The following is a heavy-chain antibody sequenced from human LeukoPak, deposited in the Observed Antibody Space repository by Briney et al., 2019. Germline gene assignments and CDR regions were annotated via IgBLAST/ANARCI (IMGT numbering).Heavy chain of an antibody. V-gene: IGHV3-30*04. J-gene: IGHJ3*02. CDR2: ISYDGSNK. D-gene: IGHD6-6*01. CDR1: GFTFSSYA. CDR3: ARESATIAARPDRRRDAFDI. Sequence: GGSLRLSCAASGFTFSSYAMHWVRQAPGKGLEWVAVISYDGSNKYYADSVKGRFTISRDNSKNTLYLQMNSLRAEDTAVYYCARESATIAARPDRRRDAFDIWGQGTMVTVSS.